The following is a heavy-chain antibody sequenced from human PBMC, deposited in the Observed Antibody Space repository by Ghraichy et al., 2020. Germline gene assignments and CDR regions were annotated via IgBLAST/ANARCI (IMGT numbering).Heavy chain of an antibody. CDR2: ISGSGGST. CDR1: GFTFSSYA. V-gene: IGHV3-23*01. CDR3: AKWGSSSTHYYYYYGMDV. J-gene: IGHJ6*02. D-gene: IGHD6-13*01. Sequence: GGSLRLSCAASGFTFSSYAMSWVRQAPGKGLEWVSAISGSGGSTYYADSVKGRFTISRDNSKNTLYLQMNSLRAEDTAVYYCAKWGSSSTHYYYYYGMDVWGQGTTVTVSS.